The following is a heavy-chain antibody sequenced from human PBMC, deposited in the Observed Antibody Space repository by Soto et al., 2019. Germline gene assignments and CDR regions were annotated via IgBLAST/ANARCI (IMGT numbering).Heavy chain of an antibody. CDR2: MNPNSGNT. CDR1: GYTFTSYD. Sequence: ASVKVSCKASGYTFTSYDINWVRQAIGQGLEWMGWMNPNSGNTGYAQKFQGRVTMTRNTSISTAYMELSSLRSEDTAVYYCARPNYDILTGSYYYYGMDVWGQGTTVTVSS. CDR3: ARPNYDILTGSYYYYGMDV. V-gene: IGHV1-8*01. D-gene: IGHD3-9*01. J-gene: IGHJ6*02.